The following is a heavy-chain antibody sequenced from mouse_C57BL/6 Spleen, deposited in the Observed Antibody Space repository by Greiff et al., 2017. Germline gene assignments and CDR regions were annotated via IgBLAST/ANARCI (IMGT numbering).Heavy chain of an antibody. V-gene: IGHV1-81*01. Sequence: VQLQPSGAELARPGASVKLSCKASGSTFTSFGLSWVKQRTGQGLEWCGEIYPRRGNTYYNEKFKGKATLTADKASSTAYMELRSLTSEDSAVYFCARWLLSSMDYWGQGTSVTVSS. J-gene: IGHJ4*01. CDR1: GSTFTSFG. D-gene: IGHD2-3*01. CDR3: ARWLLSSMDY. CDR2: IYPRRGNT.